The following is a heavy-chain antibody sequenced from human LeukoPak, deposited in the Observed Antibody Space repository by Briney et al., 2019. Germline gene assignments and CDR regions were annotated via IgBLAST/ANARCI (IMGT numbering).Heavy chain of an antibody. D-gene: IGHD6-6*01. CDR1: GFTFSSYS. J-gene: IGHJ4*02. CDR2: ISSSSSYI. CDR3: AKYSSSSGRSDY. V-gene: IGHV3-21*01. Sequence: GGSLRLSCAASGFTFSSYSMNWVRQAPGKGLEWVSSISSSSSYIYYADSVKGRFTISRDNAKNSLYLQMNSLRAEDTAVYYCAKYSSSSGRSDYWGQGTPVTVSS.